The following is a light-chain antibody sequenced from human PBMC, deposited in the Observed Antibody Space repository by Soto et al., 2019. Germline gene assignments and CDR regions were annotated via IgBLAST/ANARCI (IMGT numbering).Light chain of an antibody. CDR1: QSVSSTF. V-gene: IGKV3-20*01. CDR3: QQFDSSVT. CDR2: GAS. Sequence: EIVLTQSPGSLSLSPGERATLSCRASQSVSSTFFAWYQQRPGQAPRLLMYGASSSATGIPERFSGSGSGTDFTLTSSSLEPEDFAVYYCQQFDSSVTFGQGTKVEIQ. J-gene: IGKJ1*01.